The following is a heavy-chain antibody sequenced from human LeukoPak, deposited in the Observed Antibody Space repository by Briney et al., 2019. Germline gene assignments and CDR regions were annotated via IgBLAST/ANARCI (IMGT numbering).Heavy chain of an antibody. Sequence: SETLSLTCTVSGGSISSYYWSWIRQPAGKGLERIGRIYTSGSTNYNPSLKSRVTMSVDTSKNQFSLKLSSVTAADTAVYYCARETVDTAMVTFDYWGQGTLVTVSS. J-gene: IGHJ4*02. V-gene: IGHV4-4*07. CDR3: ARETVDTAMVTFDY. CDR1: GGSISSYY. CDR2: IYTSGST. D-gene: IGHD5-18*01.